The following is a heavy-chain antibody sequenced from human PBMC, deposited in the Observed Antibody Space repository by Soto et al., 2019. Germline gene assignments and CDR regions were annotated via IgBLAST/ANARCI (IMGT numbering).Heavy chain of an antibody. CDR2: MNPNSGNT. Sequence: QVQLVQSGAEVKKPGASVKVSCKASGYTFTSYDINCVRQATGQGLEWMGWMNPNSGNTGYAQKLQGRVTMTRNTSISKAYMELSSLRSEDSAVYYCERVLLFRLFYNGMYVWGQGTTVTVSS. V-gene: IGHV1-8*01. D-gene: IGHD2-21*02. J-gene: IGHJ6*02. CDR1: GYTFTSYD. CDR3: ERVLLFRLFYNGMYV.